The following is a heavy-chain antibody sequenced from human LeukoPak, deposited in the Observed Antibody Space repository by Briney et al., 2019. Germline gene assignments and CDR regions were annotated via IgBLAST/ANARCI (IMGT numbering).Heavy chain of an antibody. J-gene: IGHJ6*02. CDR2: INSDGSST. Sequence: GGSLRLSCAASGFTFSSYAMSWVRQAPGKGLVWVSRINSDGSSTSYADSVKGRFTISRDNAKNTLYLQMNSLRAEDTAVYYCARDIRITMVRGASHYYYGMDVWAKGPRSPSP. CDR3: ARDIRITMVRGASHYYYGMDV. D-gene: IGHD3-10*01. V-gene: IGHV3-74*01. CDR1: GFTFSSYA.